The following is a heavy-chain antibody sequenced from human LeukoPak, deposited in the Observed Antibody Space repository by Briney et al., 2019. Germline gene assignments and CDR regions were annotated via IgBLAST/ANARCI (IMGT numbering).Heavy chain of an antibody. V-gene: IGHV4-4*02. CDR2: IYHSGST. Sequence: SGTLSLTCAVSGGSISSSNWWSWVRQPPGKGLEWIGEIYHSGSTNYNPSLKSRVTISVDTSQNQFSLKLSSVTAADTAVYYCARETDLYYDSSALGYWGQGTLVTVSS. CDR1: GGSISSSNW. J-gene: IGHJ4*02. D-gene: IGHD3-22*01. CDR3: ARETDLYYDSSALGY.